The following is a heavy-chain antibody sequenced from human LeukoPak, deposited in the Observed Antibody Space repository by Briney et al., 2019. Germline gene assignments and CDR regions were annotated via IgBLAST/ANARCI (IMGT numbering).Heavy chain of an antibody. V-gene: IGHV1-69*05. J-gene: IGHJ6*03. D-gene: IGHD5-18*01. Sequence: RASVKVSCKASGYTFTGYYMHWVRQAPGQGLEWMGGIIPIFGTANYAQKFQGRVTITTDESTSTAYMELSSLRSEDTAVYYCASAPFGYSYGPLVYYMDVWGKGTTVTVSS. CDR3: ASAPFGYSYGPLVYYMDV. CDR1: GYTFTGYY. CDR2: IIPIFGTA.